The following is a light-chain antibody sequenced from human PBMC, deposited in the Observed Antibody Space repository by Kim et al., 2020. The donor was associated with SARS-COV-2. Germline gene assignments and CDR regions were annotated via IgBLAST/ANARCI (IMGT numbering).Light chain of an antibody. CDR1: QSVRSN. J-gene: IGKJ1*01. Sequence: GERVPLACRASQSVRSNVAWLQQNPGQAPRLLVYGAYIRATDTPARFSGSRYGTGFPEFTLTISSLQSEDFAVYYCQHYDNWPPTFGPGTKVDIK. V-gene: IGKV3-15*01. CDR2: GAY. CDR3: QHYDNWPPT.